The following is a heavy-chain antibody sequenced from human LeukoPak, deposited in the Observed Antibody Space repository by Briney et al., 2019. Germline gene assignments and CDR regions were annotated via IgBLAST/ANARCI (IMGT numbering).Heavy chain of an antibody. Sequence: PGGSLRLSCVGSGFTFSDLWMSWVRQAPGKGLEWVAALSSDGSAKWYVDSVKGRFTISRDNAQNSLFLQINSLSAEDTAVYYCAMPTREPRYWGQGTRVTVSS. CDR2: LSSDGSAK. J-gene: IGHJ4*02. CDR1: GFTFSDLW. V-gene: IGHV3-7*01. CDR3: AMPTREPRY.